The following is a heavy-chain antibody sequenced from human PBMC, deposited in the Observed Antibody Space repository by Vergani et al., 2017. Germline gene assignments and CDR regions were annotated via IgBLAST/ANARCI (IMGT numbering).Heavy chain of an antibody. J-gene: IGHJ6*02. CDR3: AREVTDYDFWSGIGDYYYGMDV. CDR1: GFTFSSYS. CDR2: ISSSSSYI. V-gene: IGHV3-21*01. Sequence: EVQLVESGGGLVKPGGSLRLSCAASGFTFSSYSMTWVRQAPGKGLEWVSSISSSSSYIYYADSVKGRFTISRDNAKNSLYLQMNSLRAEDTAVYYCAREVTDYDFWSGIGDYYYGMDVWGQGTTVTVSS. D-gene: IGHD3-3*01.